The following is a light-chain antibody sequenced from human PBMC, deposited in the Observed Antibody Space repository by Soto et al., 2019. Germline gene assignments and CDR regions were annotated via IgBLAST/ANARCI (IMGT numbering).Light chain of an antibody. J-gene: IGKJ1*01. CDR1: QAVNTR. Sequence: EIVLTQSPATLSSFPGDRVTLSCRASQAVNTRWAWYQHKPGQAPRLLIYLTSNRAAGIPARFSGSGSETDFTLTISDVEPEDFAVYYCHQRQSWPRTFGQGTKVDIK. CDR2: LTS. V-gene: IGKV3-11*01. CDR3: HQRQSWPRT.